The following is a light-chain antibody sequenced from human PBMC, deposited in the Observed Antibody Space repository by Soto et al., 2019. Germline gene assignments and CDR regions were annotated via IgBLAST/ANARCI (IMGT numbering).Light chain of an antibody. J-gene: IGKJ1*01. CDR3: QQYHNWPPWT. Sequence: IVMTQSPVTLSVSPGERATLSCRASQSVSSNLAWYQQKPGQAPRLLIYGASTRATGIPARFSGSGSGTEFTLTISSLQSEDFAVYYCQQYHNWPPWTFGQGTKVDIK. CDR2: GAS. V-gene: IGKV3-15*01. CDR1: QSVSSN.